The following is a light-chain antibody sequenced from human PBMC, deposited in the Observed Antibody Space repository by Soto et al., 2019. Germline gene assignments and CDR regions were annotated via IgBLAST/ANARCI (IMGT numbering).Light chain of an antibody. J-gene: IGLJ2*01. Sequence: QSALTQPASVSGSPGQSITISCTGTSSDVGGYKYVSWYQQHPGKAPKLMLSEVNNRPSGVSNRFSGSKSGNTASLTIFGLQAEDEADYYCSSYTSSSTVVFGGGTKLTVL. V-gene: IGLV2-14*01. CDR3: SSYTSSSTVV. CDR2: EVN. CDR1: SSDVGGYKY.